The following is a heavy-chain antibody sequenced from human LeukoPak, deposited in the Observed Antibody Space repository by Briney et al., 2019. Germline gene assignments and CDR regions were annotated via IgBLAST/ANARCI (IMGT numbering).Heavy chain of an antibody. J-gene: IGHJ4*02. Sequence: KASETLSLTCTVSGDSMITDTYYWVWIRQPPRKGLEWIANSYYNGGTQYSRALTNRATMSVDTSKNHFSLKLSSVTAADTAVYYCARSQQWLVLLTPLFDYWGQGTLVTVSS. V-gene: IGHV4-39*01. CDR2: SYYNGGT. CDR3: ARSQQWLVLLTPLFDY. CDR1: GDSMITDTYY. D-gene: IGHD6-19*01.